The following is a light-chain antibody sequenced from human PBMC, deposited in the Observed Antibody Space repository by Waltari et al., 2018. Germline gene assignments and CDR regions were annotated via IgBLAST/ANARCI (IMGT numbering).Light chain of an antibody. J-gene: IGKJ2*02. V-gene: IGKV3-15*01. CDR1: HSISNN. CDR3: QQYNTWPPST. CDR2: GAS. Sequence: EIVITQSPAALSVSPGERATLSCTASHSISNNIAWYQHKPGQPPGLLISGASTRATGVPARFSGSGSGTEFSLTISSLQSEDSAIYFCQQYNTWPPSTFGQGTKLEIK.